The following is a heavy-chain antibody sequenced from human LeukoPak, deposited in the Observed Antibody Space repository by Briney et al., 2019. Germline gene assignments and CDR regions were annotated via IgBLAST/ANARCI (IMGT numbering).Heavy chain of an antibody. CDR1: GYTFTSYG. CDR3: ASTQGGYYDSSGYYYVPSWFDP. J-gene: IGHJ5*02. V-gene: IGHV1-18*01. CDR2: ISAYNGNT. Sequence: ASVKVPCKASGYTFTSYGISWVRQAPGQGLEWMGWISAYNGNTNYAQKLQGRVTMTTDTSTSTAYMELRSLRPDDTAVYYCASTQGGYYDSSGYYYVPSWFDPWGQGTLVTVSS. D-gene: IGHD3-22*01.